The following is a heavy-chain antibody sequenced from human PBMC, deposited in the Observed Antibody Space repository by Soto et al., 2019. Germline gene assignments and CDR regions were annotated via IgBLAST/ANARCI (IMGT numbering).Heavy chain of an antibody. CDR3: ARHSGTYYLFDY. D-gene: IGHD1-26*01. V-gene: IGHV1-69*13. CDR2: IIPIFGTA. J-gene: IGHJ4*02. CDR1: GGTFSSYA. Sequence: SVKVSCKASGGTFSSYAISWVRQAPGQGLEWMGGIIPIFGTADYAQKFQGRVTITADESTSTAYMELSSLRSEDTAVYYCARHSGTYYLFDYWGQGTLVTVSS.